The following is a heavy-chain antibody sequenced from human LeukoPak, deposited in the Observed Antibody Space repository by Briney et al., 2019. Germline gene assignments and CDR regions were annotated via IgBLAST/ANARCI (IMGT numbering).Heavy chain of an antibody. CDR3: ARQYYYDSSGYYRNNAFDI. J-gene: IGHJ3*02. V-gene: IGHV4-39*01. D-gene: IGHD3-22*01. Sequence: KTSETLSLTCTVSGGSISSGGYYWGWIRQPPGKGLEWIGSIYYSGSTYYNPSLKSRVTISVDTSKNQFSLKLSSVTAADTAVYYCARQYYYDSSGYYRNNAFDIWGQGTMVTVSS. CDR2: IYYSGST. CDR1: GGSISSGGYY.